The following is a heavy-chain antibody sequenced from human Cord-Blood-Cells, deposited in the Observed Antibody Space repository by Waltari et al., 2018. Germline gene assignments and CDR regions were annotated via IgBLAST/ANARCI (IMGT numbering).Heavy chain of an antibody. CDR3: ARGQLLRDAFDI. Sequence: QVQLQQCGAGLLKPSETLSLTCAVYGGSFSGYYWSWIRQPPGKGLEWIGEINNSGSTNYNPSLKSRVTISVDTSKNQFSLKLSSVTAADTAVYYCARGQLLRDAFDIWGQGTMVTVSS. D-gene: IGHD3-10*01. CDR2: INNSGST. J-gene: IGHJ3*02. V-gene: IGHV4-34*01. CDR1: GGSFSGYY.